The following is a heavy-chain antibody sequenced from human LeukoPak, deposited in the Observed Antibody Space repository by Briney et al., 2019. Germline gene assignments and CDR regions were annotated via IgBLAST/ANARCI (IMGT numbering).Heavy chain of an antibody. CDR1: GYTFTGYY. CDR3: ARDAHYYDSSGHFDY. CDR2: INPNSGGT. Sequence: GASVKVSCKASGYTFTGYYMHWVRQAPGQGLEWMGWINPNSGGTNYALKFQGRVTMTRDTSISTAYMELSRLRSDDTAAYYCARDAHYYDSSGHFDYWGQGTLVTVSS. D-gene: IGHD3-22*01. J-gene: IGHJ4*02. V-gene: IGHV1-2*02.